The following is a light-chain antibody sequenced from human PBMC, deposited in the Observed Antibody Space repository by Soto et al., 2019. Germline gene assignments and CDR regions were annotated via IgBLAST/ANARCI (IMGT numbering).Light chain of an antibody. CDR3: SSYTSSSTPRCV. Sequence: QSALTQPASVSGSPGQSITISCTGTSSDVGGYNYVSWYQQHPGKAPKLMIYDVSNRPSGVSNRFSGSKSGNTASLTISGLQAEDEADYYCSSYTSSSTPRCVFGGGTQLTVL. V-gene: IGLV2-14*01. J-gene: IGLJ2*01. CDR1: SSDVGGYNY. CDR2: DVS.